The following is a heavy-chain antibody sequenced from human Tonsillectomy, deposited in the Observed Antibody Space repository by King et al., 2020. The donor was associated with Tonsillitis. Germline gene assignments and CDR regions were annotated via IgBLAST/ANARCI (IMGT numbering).Heavy chain of an antibody. D-gene: IGHD3-16*01. J-gene: IGHJ4*02. CDR1: GYTFTTYG. CDR3: ARDGTNFGFDY. Sequence: QVQLVESGPEVKKPGASVTVSCKASGYTFTTYGIIWVRQAPGQGLEWMGWFSTYNGHTYSAQKPQDRLTMTTDTSTSTAYMELRSLRSDDTAVYFCARDGTNFGFDYWGQGTLVTVSS. CDR2: FSTYNGHT. V-gene: IGHV1-18*01.